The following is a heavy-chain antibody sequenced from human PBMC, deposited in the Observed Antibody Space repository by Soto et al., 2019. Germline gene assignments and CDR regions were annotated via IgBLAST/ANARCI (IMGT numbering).Heavy chain of an antibody. CDR1: GFTFSSYA. CDR2: ISGSGGST. Sequence: EVQLLESGGGLVQPGGSLRLSCAASGFTFSSYAMSWVRQAPGKGLEWVSAISGSGGSTYYADSVKGRFTISRDNSKNTLYLQMNSLRAEDTAVYYCPKDNGGYSGYAWRAFDIWGQGTMVTVSS. V-gene: IGHV3-23*01. J-gene: IGHJ3*02. CDR3: PKDNGGYSGYAWRAFDI. D-gene: IGHD5-12*01.